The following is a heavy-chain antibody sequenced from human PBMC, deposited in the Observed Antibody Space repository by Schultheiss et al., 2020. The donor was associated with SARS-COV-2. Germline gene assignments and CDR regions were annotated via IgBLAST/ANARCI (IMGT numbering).Heavy chain of an antibody. Sequence: SQTLSLTCTVSGGSISSYYWGWIRQPPGKGLEWIGSIYYSGSTYYNPSLKSRVTISVDTSKNQFSLQLSSVTAADTAVYYCARDGSGWVDYWGQGTLVTVSS. CDR3: ARDGSGWVDY. J-gene: IGHJ4*02. V-gene: IGHV4-39*07. D-gene: IGHD2-2*03. CDR1: GGSISSYY. CDR2: IYYSGST.